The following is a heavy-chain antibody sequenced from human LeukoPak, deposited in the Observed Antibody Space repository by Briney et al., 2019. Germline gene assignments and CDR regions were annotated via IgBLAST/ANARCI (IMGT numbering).Heavy chain of an antibody. J-gene: IGHJ4*02. CDR2: INTDGSTT. V-gene: IGHV3-74*01. D-gene: IGHD3-16*01. CDR3: TRGGVDY. CDR1: GFTFSTYW. Sequence: HPGGSLRLSCAASGFTFSTYWMHWVRQAPGKGLVWVSRINTDGSTTNYADSVKGRFTISRDNAKNTLYPQMNSLRADDTAVYYCTRGGVDYWGQGTLVTVSS.